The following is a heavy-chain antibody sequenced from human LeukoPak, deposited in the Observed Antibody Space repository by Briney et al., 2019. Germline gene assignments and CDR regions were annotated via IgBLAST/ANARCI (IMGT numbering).Heavy chain of an antibody. D-gene: IGHD2-15*01. Sequence: PSETLSLTCTVSGGSISSGGYYWSWIRQPPGKGLEWIGEINHSGSTNYNPSLKSRVTISVDTSKNQFSLKLSSVTAADTAVYYCSLGYCSGGSCYPSWFDPWGQGTLVTVSS. J-gene: IGHJ5*02. V-gene: IGHV4-39*07. CDR1: GGSISSGGYY. CDR3: SLGYCSGGSCYPSWFDP. CDR2: INHSGST.